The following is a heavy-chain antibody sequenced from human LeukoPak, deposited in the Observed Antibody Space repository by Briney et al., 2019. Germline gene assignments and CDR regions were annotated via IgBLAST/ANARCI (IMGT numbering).Heavy chain of an antibody. CDR3: ARDEPYCGGDCYADY. CDR2: ISAYNGNT. D-gene: IGHD2-21*02. V-gene: IGHV1-18*01. J-gene: IGHJ4*02. Sequence: ASVKVSCKASGYTFTSYGISWVRQAPGQGLEWMGLISAYNGNTNYAQKLQGRVTMTTDTSTSTAYMELRSLRSDDTAVYYCARDEPYCGGDCYADYWGQGTLVTVSS. CDR1: GYTFTSYG.